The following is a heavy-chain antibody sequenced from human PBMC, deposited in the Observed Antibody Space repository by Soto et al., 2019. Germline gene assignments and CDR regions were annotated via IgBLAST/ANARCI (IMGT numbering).Heavy chain of an antibody. CDR2: INPSGGST. D-gene: IGHD2-15*01. Sequence: QVQLVQSGAEVKKPGASVKVSCKASGYTFTSYYMHWVRQAPGQGLEWMGIINPSGGSTSYAQKYQGRVXXTXDXXTSTVYMELSSLRSEDTAVYYCAREDIVVVTLFDYWGQGTLVTVSS. V-gene: IGHV1-46*01. CDR3: AREDIVVVTLFDY. J-gene: IGHJ4*02. CDR1: GYTFTSYY.